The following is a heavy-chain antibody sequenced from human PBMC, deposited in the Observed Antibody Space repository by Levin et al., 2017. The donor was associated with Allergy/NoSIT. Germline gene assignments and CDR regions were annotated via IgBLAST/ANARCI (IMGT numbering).Heavy chain of an antibody. CDR3: ARDYIGERGVVVPAAAYVWGYYFDY. D-gene: IGHD2-2*01. CDR1: GFTFSSYA. V-gene: IGHV3-30-3*01. CDR2: ISYDGSNK. J-gene: IGHJ4*02. Sequence: QAGGSLRLSCAASGFTFSSYAMHWVRQAPGKGLEWVAVISYDGSNKYYADSVKGRFTISRDNSKNTLYLQMNSLRAEDTAVYYCARDYIGERGVVVPAAAYVWGYYFDYWGQGTLVTVSS.